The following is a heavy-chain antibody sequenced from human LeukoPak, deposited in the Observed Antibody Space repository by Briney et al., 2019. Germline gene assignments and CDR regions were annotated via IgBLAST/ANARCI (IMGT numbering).Heavy chain of an antibody. D-gene: IGHD3-3*01. CDR3: ARDQGIRFLEWLFDY. Sequence: ASVKVSCKASGYTFTGYYMHWVRQAPGQGLEWMGWINPNSGGTNYAQKFQGRVTTTRDTSISTAYMELSRLRSDDTAVYYCARDQGIRFLEWLFDYWGQGTLVTVSS. J-gene: IGHJ4*02. CDR2: INPNSGGT. V-gene: IGHV1-2*02. CDR1: GYTFTGYY.